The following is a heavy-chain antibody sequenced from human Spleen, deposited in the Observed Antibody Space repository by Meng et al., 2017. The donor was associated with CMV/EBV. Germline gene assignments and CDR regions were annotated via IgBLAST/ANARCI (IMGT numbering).Heavy chain of an antibody. J-gene: IGHJ4*02. CDR3: VRDRNYGVYLGSDY. CDR1: GFTFDDHA. V-gene: IGHV3-9*01. CDR2: ISWNSGNI. D-gene: IGHD4-17*01. Sequence: LSLTCAASGFTFDDHAMHWVRQAPGKGLEWVSGISWNSGNIGYADSVKGRFTISRDNAKNSLYLQMDNLGTEDTALYYCVRDRNYGVYLGSDYWGQGTLVTVSS.